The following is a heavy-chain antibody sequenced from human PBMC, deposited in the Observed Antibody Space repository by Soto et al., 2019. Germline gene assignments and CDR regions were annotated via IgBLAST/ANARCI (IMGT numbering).Heavy chain of an antibody. J-gene: IGHJ4*02. D-gene: IGHD2-21*02. V-gene: IGHV3-23*01. CDR2: ISGSGGST. CDR3: AKDQGDPIYQLYFDY. Sequence: EVQLLESGGGLVQPGGSLRLSCAASGFTFSSYAMSWVRQAPGKGLEWVSAISGSGGSTYYTDSVKGRFTISRDNSKNTLYLQMNSLRAEDTAVYYCAKDQGDPIYQLYFDYWGQGTLVTVSS. CDR1: GFTFSSYA.